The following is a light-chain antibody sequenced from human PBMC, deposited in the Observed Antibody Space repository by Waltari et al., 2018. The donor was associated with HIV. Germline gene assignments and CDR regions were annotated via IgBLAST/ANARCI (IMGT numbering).Light chain of an antibody. CDR2: GVT. V-gene: IGLV2-11*01. J-gene: IGLJ2*01. CDR3: SSYAGRYTVI. Sequence: QSALNQPRSVSGSPGQSFTISCTGSSSDVGPYDYVSWYQQYPGKAPKVILYGVTKRPSGSPDRFAGSKSGSTASLTISGPQAEDEADYYCSSYAGRYTVIFGGGTKLTVL. CDR1: SSDVGPYDY.